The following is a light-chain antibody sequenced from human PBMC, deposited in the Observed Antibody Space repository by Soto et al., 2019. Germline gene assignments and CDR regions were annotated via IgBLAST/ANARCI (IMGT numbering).Light chain of an antibody. V-gene: IGLV1-40*01. CDR1: SSNLGAGAGYD. CDR2: DNN. Sequence: QSVLTQPPSVSGAPGQRVTISCTGSSSNLGAGAGYDVHWYQQFPGTAPKLLIYDNNNRPSGVPDRFSGSKSATSASLAITGLQAEDEADYYCQSYDSDLGDVVFGGGTKLTVL. CDR3: QSYDSDLGDVV. J-gene: IGLJ2*01.